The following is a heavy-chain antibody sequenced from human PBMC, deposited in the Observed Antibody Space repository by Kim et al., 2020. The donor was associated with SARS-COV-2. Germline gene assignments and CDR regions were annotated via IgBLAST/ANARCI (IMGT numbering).Heavy chain of an antibody. CDR1: GGSISSSSYY. CDR2: IYYSGST. Sequence: SETLSLTCTVSGGSISSSSYYWGWIRQPPGKGLEWIGSIYYSGSTYYNPSLKSRVTIAVDTSKNQFSLKLSSVTAADTAVYYCSCSWYAVRLVDYWGQGTLVTVSS. J-gene: IGHJ4*02. V-gene: IGHV4-39*01. D-gene: IGHD6-13*01. CDR3: SCSWYAVRLVDY.